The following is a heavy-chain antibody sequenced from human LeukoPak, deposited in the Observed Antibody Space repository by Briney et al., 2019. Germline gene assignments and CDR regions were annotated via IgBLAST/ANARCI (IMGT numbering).Heavy chain of an antibody. V-gene: IGHV3-7*04. CDR2: IKQDGSEK. CDR3: ARGRGLDY. J-gene: IGHJ4*02. Sequence: PGGSLRLSCAASGPTFSSYWVSWARQAPGKGLEWVANIKQDGSEKYYVDSVKGRFTISRDDAKNSLYLQMNSLRAEDTAVYYCARGRGLDYWGQGTLVTVSS. D-gene: IGHD3-16*01. CDR1: GPTFSSYW.